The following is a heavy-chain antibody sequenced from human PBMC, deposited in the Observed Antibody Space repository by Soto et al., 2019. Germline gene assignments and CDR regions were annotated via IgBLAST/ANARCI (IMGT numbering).Heavy chain of an antibody. V-gene: IGHV1-69*06. Sequence: QVLLLQSGSEVKKAGSSVKVSCKASGDAFKSYAIHWVRQAPGQGLEYMGRIIPSYDRTKYAQKLQGRLTLTADMYTSTVYMELSSLRSEDTAVYYCARDPTNDYGDDTCDYWGQGTKVIVSS. CDR2: IIPSYDRT. CDR1: GDAFKSYA. D-gene: IGHD4-17*01. CDR3: ARDPTNDYGDDTCDY. J-gene: IGHJ4*02.